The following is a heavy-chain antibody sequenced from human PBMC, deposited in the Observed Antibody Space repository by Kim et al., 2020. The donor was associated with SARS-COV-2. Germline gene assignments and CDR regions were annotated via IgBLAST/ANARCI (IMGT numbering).Heavy chain of an antibody. J-gene: IGHJ6*02. V-gene: IGHV1-2*06. CDR3: ARDSWIQLWHYYYYYGMDV. CDR2: INPNSGGT. CDR1: GYTFTGYY. Sequence: ASVKVSCKASGYTFTGYYMHWVRQAPGQGLEWMGRINPNSGGTNYAQKFQGRVTMTRDTSISTAYMELSRLRSDDTAVYYCARDSWIQLWHYYYYYGMDVWGQGTTVTVSS. D-gene: IGHD5-18*01.